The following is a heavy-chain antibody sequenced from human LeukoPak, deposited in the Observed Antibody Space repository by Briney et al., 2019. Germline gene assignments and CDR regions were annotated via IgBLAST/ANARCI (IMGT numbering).Heavy chain of an antibody. CDR3: TTDYCKSAPHYYMDV. V-gene: IGHV3-15*01. CDR2: IKSKIDGGTT. CDR1: GFTFTNAG. D-gene: IGHD1-26*01. J-gene: IGHJ6*03. Sequence: GGSLRLSCAASGFTFTNAGMSWVRQAPGKGLEWVGRIKSKIDGGTTDYTAPVKGRFTFSRDDSENTLYLQMNSLKTEDSAVYYCTTDYCKSAPHYYMDVWGKGTTVTVSS.